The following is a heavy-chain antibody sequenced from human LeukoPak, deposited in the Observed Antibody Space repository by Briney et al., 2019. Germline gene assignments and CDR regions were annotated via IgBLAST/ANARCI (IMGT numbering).Heavy chain of an antibody. D-gene: IGHD4-11*01. Sequence: GGSPRLSCAASGFTFSGSAMHWVRQASGKGLEWVGRIRSKANSYATAYAASVKGRFTISRDDSKNTAYLQMNSLKTEDTAVYYCTRHMTTVTKYYFDYWGQGTLVTVSS. CDR2: IRSKANSYAT. CDR3: TRHMTTVTKYYFDY. CDR1: GFTFSGSA. V-gene: IGHV3-73*01. J-gene: IGHJ4*02.